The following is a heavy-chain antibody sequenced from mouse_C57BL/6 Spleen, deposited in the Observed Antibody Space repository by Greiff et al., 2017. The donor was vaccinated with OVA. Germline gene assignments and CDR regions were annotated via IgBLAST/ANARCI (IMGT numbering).Heavy chain of an antibody. CDR3: ARSGFAY. Sequence: EVKVEESGGGLVKPGGSLKLSCAASGFTFSSSAMSWVRQTPEKRLEWVATISDGGSYTYYPDNVKGRFTISRDNAKNNLYLQMSHLKSEDTAMYYCARSGFAYWGQGTLVTVSA. V-gene: IGHV5-4*03. CDR1: GFTFSSSA. J-gene: IGHJ3*01. CDR2: ISDGGSYT.